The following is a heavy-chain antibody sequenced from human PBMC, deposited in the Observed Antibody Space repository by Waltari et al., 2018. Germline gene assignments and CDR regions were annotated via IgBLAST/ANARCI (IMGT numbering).Heavy chain of an antibody. CDR2: IYYSGST. V-gene: IGHV4-59*01. CDR1: GGSISRYY. D-gene: IGHD2-15*01. CDR3: ARAVGGAYGGSVDY. J-gene: IGHJ4*02. Sequence: QVQLQESGPGLVKPSETLSLTCTVSGGSISRYYWRWIRQPPGKGLEWIGYIYYSGSTNYNPSLKSRVTISVDTSKNQFSLKLSSVTAADTAVYYCARAVGGAYGGSVDYWGQGTLVTVSS.